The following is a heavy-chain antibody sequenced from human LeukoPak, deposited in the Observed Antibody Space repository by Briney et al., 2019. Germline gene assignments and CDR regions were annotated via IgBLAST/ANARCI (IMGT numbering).Heavy chain of an antibody. J-gene: IGHJ4*02. D-gene: IGHD1-26*01. Sequence: SETLSLTCSVSGGSITNYYWSWIRQSSGKGLEWLGFIYNTGRTNYNPSLQSRVTMSIDTSKNQFSLKLSSVTAADTAVYYCARQGELAIDYWGQGTLVTVSS. CDR3: ARQGELAIDY. CDR2: IYNTGRT. V-gene: IGHV4-59*08. CDR1: GGSITNYY.